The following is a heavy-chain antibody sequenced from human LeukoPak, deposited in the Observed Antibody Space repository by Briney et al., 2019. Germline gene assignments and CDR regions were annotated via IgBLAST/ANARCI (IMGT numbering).Heavy chain of an antibody. V-gene: IGHV4-34*01. CDR2: INHSGST. D-gene: IGHD3-22*01. CDR3: ARGVSGSYYDSSGYYYWGWFDP. CDR1: GGSFSGYY. Sequence: SETLSLTCAVYGGSFSGYYWSWIRQPPGKGLEWIGEINHSGSTNYNPSLESRVTISVDSSKTQFSLKLSSVTAADTAVYYCARGVSGSYYDSSGYYYWGWFDPWGQGTLVTVSS. J-gene: IGHJ5*02.